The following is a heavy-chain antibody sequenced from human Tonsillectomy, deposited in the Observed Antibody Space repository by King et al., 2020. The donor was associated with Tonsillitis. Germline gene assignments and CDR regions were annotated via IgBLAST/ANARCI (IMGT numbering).Heavy chain of an antibody. CDR3: ARGLRYFDWLLAY. CDR1: GFTFSSYS. D-gene: IGHD3-9*01. Sequence: VQLVESGGGLVEPGGSLRLSCAASGFTFSSYSMNWVRQAPGKGLEWVSSISSSSSYIYYADSVKGRFTISRDNAKNSLYLQMNSLRAEDTAVYYCARGLRYFDWLLAYWGQGTLVTVSS. V-gene: IGHV3-21*01. CDR2: ISSSSSYI. J-gene: IGHJ4*02.